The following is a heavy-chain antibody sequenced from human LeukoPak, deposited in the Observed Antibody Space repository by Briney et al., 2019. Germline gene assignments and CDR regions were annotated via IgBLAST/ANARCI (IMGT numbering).Heavy chain of an antibody. V-gene: IGHV1-8*03. CDR3: ARGFSGSYLTYYYYYMDV. CDR1: GYTFTSYD. D-gene: IGHD1-26*01. Sequence: AASVTVSCKASGYTFTSYDINWVRQATGQGLEWMGWMNPNSGNTGYAQKFQGRVTITRNTSISTAYMALSGLRSEDTAVYYCARGFSGSYLTYYYYYMDVWGKGTTVTVSS. J-gene: IGHJ6*03. CDR2: MNPNSGNT.